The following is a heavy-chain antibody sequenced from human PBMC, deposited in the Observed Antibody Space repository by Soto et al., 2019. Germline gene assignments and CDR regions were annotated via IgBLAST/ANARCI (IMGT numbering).Heavy chain of an antibody. D-gene: IGHD3-10*01. Sequence: EVQLLESGGGLVQPGGSLRLSCAASGFTFNNYAMTWVRQAPGKGLEWGSAISGGGDTTSYADSVKGRFTVPRDGSKNTLYMQMSSLRAEDTALYYCAKGRGGSGSLTPRVDFWGQGTLVTVSS. CDR1: GFTFNNYA. J-gene: IGHJ4*02. V-gene: IGHV3-23*01. CDR2: ISGGGDTT. CDR3: AKGRGGSGSLTPRVDF.